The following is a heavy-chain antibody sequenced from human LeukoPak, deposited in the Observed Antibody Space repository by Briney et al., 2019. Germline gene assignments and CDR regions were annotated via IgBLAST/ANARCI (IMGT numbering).Heavy chain of an antibody. J-gene: IGHJ3*02. Sequence: SETLSLTCTVSGGSISSYYWSWIRQPPGKGLEWIGYIYYSGSTNYNPSLKSRVTISVGTSKNQFSLKLSSVTAADTAVYYCARLTLNGYSGYVSAFDIWGQGTMVTVSS. V-gene: IGHV4-59*08. CDR3: ARLTLNGYSGYVSAFDI. CDR2: IYYSGST. CDR1: GGSISSYY. D-gene: IGHD5-12*01.